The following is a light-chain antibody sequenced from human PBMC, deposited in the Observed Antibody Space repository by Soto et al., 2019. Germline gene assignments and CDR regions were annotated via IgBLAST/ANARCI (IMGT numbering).Light chain of an antibody. V-gene: IGKV1-9*01. CDR3: QELISYPRT. CDR1: QGISTY. J-gene: IGKJ1*01. CDR2: GAS. Sequence: IQLTQSPSFLSASIGDRVTITCRASQGISTYLAWYQQKPGKAPKNLIYGASTLQSGVPSRFSGGGSGTEFTLTISSLQPEDFATYYCQELISYPRTFGQGTKVEVK.